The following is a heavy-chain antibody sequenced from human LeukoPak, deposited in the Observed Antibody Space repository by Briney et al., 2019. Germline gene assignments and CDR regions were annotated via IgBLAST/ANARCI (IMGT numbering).Heavy chain of an antibody. D-gene: IGHD1-1*01. CDR3: ARGGNWNTPHDY. CDR2: IYYSGST. Sequence: SETLSLTCTVSGGSISSTSYYWGWIRQPPGKGLEWIGYIYYSGSTNYNPSLKSRVTISVDTSKNQFSLKLSSVTAADTAVYYCARGGNWNTPHDYWGQGTLVTVSS. CDR1: GGSISSTSYY. J-gene: IGHJ4*02. V-gene: IGHV4-61*05.